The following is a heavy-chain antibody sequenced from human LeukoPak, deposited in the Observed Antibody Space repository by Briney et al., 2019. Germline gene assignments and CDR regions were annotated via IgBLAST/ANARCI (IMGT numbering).Heavy chain of an antibody. J-gene: IGHJ6*02. D-gene: IGHD3-22*01. V-gene: IGHV4-59*08. CDR3: ARQQYYYDNSGSWFYYYGMDV. CDR2: IYYSGST. CDR1: GGSISGYF. Sequence: SETLSLTCTVSGGSISGYFWSWIRQPPGKGLEWIGYIYYSGSTNYNPSLKSRVTISVDTSKNQFSLKLSSVTAADTALYYCARQQYYYDNSGSWFYYYGMDVWGPGTTVAVSS.